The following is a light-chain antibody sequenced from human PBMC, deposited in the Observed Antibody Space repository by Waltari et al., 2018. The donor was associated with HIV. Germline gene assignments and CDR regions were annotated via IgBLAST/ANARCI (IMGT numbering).Light chain of an antibody. J-gene: IGKJ1*01. CDR3: QQYGSSPRAWT. Sequence: EIVLTQSPGTLSLSPGERATLSCRASQSVSSSYLARYQQKPGQAPRLLIYGASSRATGIPDRFSGSGSGTDFTLTISRLEPEDFAVYYCQQYGSSPRAWTFGQGTKVEIK. CDR2: GAS. CDR1: QSVSSSY. V-gene: IGKV3-20*01.